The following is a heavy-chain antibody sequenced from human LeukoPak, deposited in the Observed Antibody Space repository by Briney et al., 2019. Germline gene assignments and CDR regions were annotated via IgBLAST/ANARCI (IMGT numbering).Heavy chain of an antibody. D-gene: IGHD3-22*01. CDR3: ARGNSYNYGDFDY. CDR1: GGSFSGYY. CDR2: IYYSGST. J-gene: IGHJ4*02. Sequence: SETLSLTCAVYGGSFSGYYWSWIRQPPGKGLEWIGYIYYSGSTNCNPSLESRVTISVDTSKNQFSLNLSSVTAADTAVYYCARGNSYNYGDFDYWGQGTLVTVSS. V-gene: IGHV4-59*01.